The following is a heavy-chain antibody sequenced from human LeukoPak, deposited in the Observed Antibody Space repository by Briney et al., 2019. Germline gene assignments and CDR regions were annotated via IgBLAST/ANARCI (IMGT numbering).Heavy chain of an antibody. Sequence: ASVKVSCKSSGYTFTASYMQWARQAPGQGLEWMGRINPSNGDTEYEQKFQGRVTMTRDTSISTVYMELGRLTSDDTAVYYCARSWYGMDVWGQGTTVTVSS. CDR1: GYTFTASY. CDR2: INPSNGDT. J-gene: IGHJ6*02. V-gene: IGHV1-2*06. D-gene: IGHD1-14*01. CDR3: ARSWYGMDV.